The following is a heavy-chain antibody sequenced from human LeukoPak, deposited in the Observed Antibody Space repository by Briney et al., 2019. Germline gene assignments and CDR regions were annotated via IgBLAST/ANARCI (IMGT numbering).Heavy chain of an antibody. Sequence: PAETLSLTCGVSGGSISGTNWWSWVRQPPGQGLEWIGEISLAGQTNYNPSLNGRVTMSLDKSTKQLSLHLTSVTAAAPATYYCSRESGPFCPFGYWGQRTLVIVSS. J-gene: IGHJ4*02. CDR2: ISLAGQT. D-gene: IGHD1-26*01. CDR1: GGSISGTNW. V-gene: IGHV4/OR15-8*02. CDR3: SRESGPFCPFGY.